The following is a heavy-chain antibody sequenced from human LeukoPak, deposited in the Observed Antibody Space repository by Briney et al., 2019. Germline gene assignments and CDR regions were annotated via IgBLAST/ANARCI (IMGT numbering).Heavy chain of an antibody. Sequence: PSETLSLTCTVSGGSISTYYWTWIQQPPGKGLEWIGYIYTGGGTNYNPSLKSRVTISVDTSKNQFSLRLTSVTAADTAVYYCAKMTVGSYIDYWGQGTLVTVSS. CDR2: IYTGGGT. J-gene: IGHJ4*02. V-gene: IGHV4-4*09. CDR1: GGSISTYY. D-gene: IGHD3-10*01. CDR3: AKMTVGSYIDY.